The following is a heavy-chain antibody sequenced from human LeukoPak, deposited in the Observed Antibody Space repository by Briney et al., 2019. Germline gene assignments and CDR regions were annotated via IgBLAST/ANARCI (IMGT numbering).Heavy chain of an antibody. J-gene: IGHJ3*01. D-gene: IGHD5-18*01. Sequence: SGGSLRLSCAASGFTFSSYSMNWVRQAPGKGLEWVSYISTSSSTIYYADSVKGRFTISRDNAKNSLYLQMNSLRAEDTAVYYCARDSGYSYGRDAFDLWGQGTMVTVSS. CDR1: GFTFSSYS. CDR3: ARDSGYSYGRDAFDL. CDR2: ISTSSSTI. V-gene: IGHV3-48*01.